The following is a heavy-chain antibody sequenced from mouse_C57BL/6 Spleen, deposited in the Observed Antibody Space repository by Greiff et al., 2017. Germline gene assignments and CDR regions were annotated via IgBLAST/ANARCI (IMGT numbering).Heavy chain of an antibody. J-gene: IGHJ2*01. CDR1: GYTFTDYC. D-gene: IGHD3-3*01. CDR3: ARYGEAEGCDY. CDR2: IIPGSGCT. V-gene: IGHV1-22*01. Sequence: VQLQQSGAELVKPGASVKLSCKASGYTFTDYCMHWVKQSPGKSLEWIGYIIPGSGCTNYKQKFKGKATFTVNKASNTAYMQLSSLTSEDSAIYYCARYGEAEGCDYWGQGTTLTVSS.